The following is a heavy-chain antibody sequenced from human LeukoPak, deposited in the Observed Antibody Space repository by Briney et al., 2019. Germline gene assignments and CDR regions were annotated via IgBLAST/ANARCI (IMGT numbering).Heavy chain of an antibody. Sequence: GASVKVSCKASGYTFTSYYMHWVRQAPGQGLEWMGIINPSGGSTSYAQKFQGRVTMTRDTSTSTVYMELSSLRSEDTAVYYCARAPYYYDSSGYYPYFDYWGQGTLVTASS. CDR3: ARAPYYYDSSGYYPYFDY. J-gene: IGHJ4*02. CDR2: INPSGGST. V-gene: IGHV1-46*01. D-gene: IGHD3-22*01. CDR1: GYTFTSYY.